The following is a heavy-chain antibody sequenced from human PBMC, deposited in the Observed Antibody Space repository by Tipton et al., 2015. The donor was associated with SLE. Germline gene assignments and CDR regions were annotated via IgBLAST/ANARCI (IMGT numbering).Heavy chain of an antibody. J-gene: IGHJ4*02. Sequence: QLVQSGAEVKKPGASVKVSCKASGYTFTGYYMHWVRQAPGQGLEWMGRINPNSGGTNYAQKFQGRVTMTRDTSISTAHMELSRLRSDDTAVYYCARTSYYYDRSGYYLPGYYFDYWGQATLLTVSS. D-gene: IGHD3-22*01. CDR1: GYTFTGYY. CDR3: ARTSYYYDRSGYYLPGYYFDY. CDR2: INPNSGGT. V-gene: IGHV1-2*06.